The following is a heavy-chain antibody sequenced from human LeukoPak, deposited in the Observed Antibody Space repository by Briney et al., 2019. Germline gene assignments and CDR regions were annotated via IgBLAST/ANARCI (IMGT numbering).Heavy chain of an antibody. CDR1: GGSISSNSHY. J-gene: IGHJ4*02. Sequence: SETLSLTCTVSGGSISSNSHYWGWIRQTPGKGLEWIGSIYYTGTTYYNPSLKSRVTISIDTSKNQFSLKLSSVTAADTAVYYCARAGWFSTTWHFDYWGQGILVTVSS. V-gene: IGHV4-39*07. CDR3: ARAGWFSTTWHFDY. CDR2: IYYTGTT. D-gene: IGHD6-19*01.